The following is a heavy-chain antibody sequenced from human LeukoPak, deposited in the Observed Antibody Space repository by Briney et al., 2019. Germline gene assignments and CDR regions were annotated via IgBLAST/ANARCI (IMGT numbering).Heavy chain of an antibody. CDR3: ATAAYYYDSSGYWGGYYYYYYMDV. CDR1: GAAFSSYA. J-gene: IGHJ6*03. Sequence: ASVKVSCKASGAAFSSYAISWVRQAPGQGLEWMGGIIPIFGTANYAQKFQGRVTITADESTSTASMELSSLRSEDTAVYYCATAAYYYDSSGYWGGYYYYYYMDVWGKGTTVTVSS. CDR2: IIPIFGTA. D-gene: IGHD3-22*01. V-gene: IGHV1-69*13.